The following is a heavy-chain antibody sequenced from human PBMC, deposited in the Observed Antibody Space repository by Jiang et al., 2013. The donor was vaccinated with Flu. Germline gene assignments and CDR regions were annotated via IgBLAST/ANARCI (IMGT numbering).Heavy chain of an antibody. D-gene: IGHD5-12*01. Sequence: PEDGETIYAEKFQGRATITADTSTDTAYMELSSLRSEDTAVYYCATPLFVVATIGDYWGQGTLVTVSS. CDR3: ATPLFVVATIGDY. J-gene: IGHJ4*02. CDR2: PEDGET. V-gene: IGHV1-69-2*01.